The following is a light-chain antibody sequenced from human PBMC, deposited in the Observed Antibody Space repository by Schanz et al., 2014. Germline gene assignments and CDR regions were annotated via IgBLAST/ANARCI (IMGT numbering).Light chain of an antibody. CDR3: NSYTTTTALEV. J-gene: IGLJ3*02. V-gene: IGLV2-8*01. CDR2: EVT. CDR1: SSDVGGYNF. Sequence: QSALTQPPSASGSPGQSVTISCTGTSSDVGGYNFVSWYQQHPGKAPKLMIYEVTKRPSGVPDRFSGSKSGNTASLTISGLQADDETDYYCNSYTTTTALEVFGGGTNLTVL.